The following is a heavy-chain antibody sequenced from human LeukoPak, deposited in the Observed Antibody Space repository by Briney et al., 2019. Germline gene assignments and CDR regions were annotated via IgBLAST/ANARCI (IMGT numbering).Heavy chain of an antibody. CDR3: ARPGGKDY. J-gene: IGHJ4*02. CDR2: IYPADSDT. Sequence: GESQKISCRCSGYSFSTNWIGWVRQMPGKGLEWMGMIYPADSDTRYSPSFQGQVAIAADKSISTAYLQWSSLRASDTAMYYCARPGGKDYWGQGTLVTVSS. D-gene: IGHD4-23*01. CDR1: GYSFSTNW. V-gene: IGHV5-51*01.